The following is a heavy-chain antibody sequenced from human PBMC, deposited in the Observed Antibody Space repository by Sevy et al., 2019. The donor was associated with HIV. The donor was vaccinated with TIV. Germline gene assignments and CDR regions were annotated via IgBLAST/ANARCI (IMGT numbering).Heavy chain of an antibody. V-gene: IGHV3-7*01. J-gene: IGHJ4*02. Sequence: GESLKISCAASGFTSSANWMNWVRQAPGKGLEWVANIKGDGSDKHYVDSVEGRFTISRDNAKNLLYLQMNSLRVEDTAVYYCAHETFGRFESWGQGTLVTVSS. CDR2: IKGDGSDK. D-gene: IGHD3-16*01. CDR1: GFTSSANW. CDR3: AHETFGRFES.